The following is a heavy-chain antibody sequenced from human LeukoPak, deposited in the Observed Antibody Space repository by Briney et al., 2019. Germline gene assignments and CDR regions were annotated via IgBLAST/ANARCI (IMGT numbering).Heavy chain of an antibody. CDR2: IYYSGST. CDR1: GGSVSSSSYY. V-gene: IGHV4-39*01. Sequence: PSETLSLTCTVSGGSVSSSSYYWGWIRQPPGKGLEWIGSIYYSGSTYYNPSLKSRVTISVDTSKNQFSLKLSSVTAADTAVYYCARHAVVVVPAASSFDYWGQGTLVTVSS. D-gene: IGHD2-2*01. J-gene: IGHJ4*02. CDR3: ARHAVVVVPAASSFDY.